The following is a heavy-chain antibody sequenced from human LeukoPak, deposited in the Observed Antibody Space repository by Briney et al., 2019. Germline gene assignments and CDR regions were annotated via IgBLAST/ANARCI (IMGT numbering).Heavy chain of an antibody. D-gene: IGHD5-18*01. V-gene: IGHV4-34*01. J-gene: IGHJ1*01. CDR1: GGSFSGYY. CDR3: ARRLRGYSSYFQH. CDR2: INHSGST. Sequence: SETLSLTCAVYGGSFSGYYWSWIRQPPGKGLEWIGEINHSGSTNYNPSLKSRVTISVDTSKNQFSLKLSSVTAADTAVYYCARRLRGYSSYFQHWGQGTLVTVSS.